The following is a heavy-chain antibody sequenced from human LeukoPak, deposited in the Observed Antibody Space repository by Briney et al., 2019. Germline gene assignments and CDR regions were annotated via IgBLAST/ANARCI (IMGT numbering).Heavy chain of an antibody. Sequence: GGSLRLSCAASGFSFSAYGMNWVRQAPGKGLEWVSYISSSSSTIYYADSVKGRFTISRDNAKNSLYLQMNSLRAEDTAVYYCAREGARITMIVVAPDAFDIWGQGTMVTVSS. D-gene: IGHD3-22*01. CDR1: GFSFSAYG. CDR2: ISSSSSTI. J-gene: IGHJ3*02. V-gene: IGHV3-48*04. CDR3: AREGARITMIVVAPDAFDI.